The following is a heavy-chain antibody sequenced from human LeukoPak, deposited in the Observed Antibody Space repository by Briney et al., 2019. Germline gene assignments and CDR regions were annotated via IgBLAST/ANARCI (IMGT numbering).Heavy chain of an antibody. V-gene: IGHV4-38-2*02. CDR3: ARVLSGYYDSSGLTNY. D-gene: IGHD3-22*01. J-gene: IGHJ4*02. CDR2: IYHSGST. Sequence: SETLSLTCTVSGYSISSGYYWGWLRQPPGKGRGWIGSIYHSGSTYYNPSLKSRVTISVDTSKNQFSLKLSSVTAADTAVYYCARVLSGYYDSSGLTNYWGQGTLVTVSS. CDR1: GYSISSGYY.